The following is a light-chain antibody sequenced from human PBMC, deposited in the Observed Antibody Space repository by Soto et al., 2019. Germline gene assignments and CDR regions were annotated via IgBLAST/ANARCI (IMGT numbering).Light chain of an antibody. J-gene: IGKJ1*01. CDR2: AAS. CDR1: QNIDTY. V-gene: IGKV1-39*01. Sequence: DIQMTQSPSSLSASVGDRVTITCRASQNIDTYLNWYREKPGKAPNLLMYAASSLQSGIPSRFSGSGSGTDFTLTITSLQPEDFATYYCQQSHSMPWTFGQGTKVDVK. CDR3: QQSHSMPWT.